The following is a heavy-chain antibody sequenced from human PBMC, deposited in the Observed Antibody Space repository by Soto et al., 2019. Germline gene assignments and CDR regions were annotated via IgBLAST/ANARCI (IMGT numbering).Heavy chain of an antibody. D-gene: IGHD3-10*01. V-gene: IGHV3-23*01. Sequence: EVQLLESGGGLVQPGGSLRLSCAASGFTFSSYAMSWVRQAPGKGLEWVSAISGSGGSTYYADSVKGRFTISRDNSKNTLYLQMNSLRAEDTAVYYCAKCYGSGSYAPGDAFDIWGQGTMVTVSS. CDR3: AKCYGSGSYAPGDAFDI. CDR2: ISGSGGST. CDR1: GFTFSSYA. J-gene: IGHJ3*02.